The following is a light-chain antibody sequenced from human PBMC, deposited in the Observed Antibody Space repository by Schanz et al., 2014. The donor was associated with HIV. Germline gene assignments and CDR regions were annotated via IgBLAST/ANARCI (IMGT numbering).Light chain of an antibody. J-gene: IGLJ1*01. Sequence: QSVLTQPASVSGSPGQSITISCTGTSSDVGSYNLVSWYQQHPGKAPKLMIYEVSKRPSGVSNRFSGSKSGNTASLTISGLQAEDEADYYCYSYASSSKVFGTGTKLTVL. CDR1: SSDVGSYNL. CDR3: YSYASSSKV. CDR2: EVS. V-gene: IGLV2-23*02.